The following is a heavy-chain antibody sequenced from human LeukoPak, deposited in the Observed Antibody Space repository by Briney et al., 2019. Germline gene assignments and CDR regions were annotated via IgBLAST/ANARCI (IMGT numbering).Heavy chain of an antibody. Sequence: ASVKVSCKASGCTFSSYAISWVRQAPGQGLEWMGRIIPIFGIANYAQKFQGRVTTTAAKSTSTAYMELSSLRSEDTAVYYCARQPDGYNSYYFDYWGQGTLVTVSS. V-gene: IGHV1-69*04. D-gene: IGHD5-24*01. CDR3: ARQPDGYNSYYFDY. CDR1: GCTFSSYA. CDR2: IIPIFGIA. J-gene: IGHJ4*02.